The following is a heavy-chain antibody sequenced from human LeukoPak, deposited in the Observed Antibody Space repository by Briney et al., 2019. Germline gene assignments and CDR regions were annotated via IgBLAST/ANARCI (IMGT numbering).Heavy chain of an antibody. Sequence: PSETLSLTCTVSGGSISSGGYYWSWIRQHPGKGLEWIGYIYYSGSTNYNPSLKSRVTISVDTSKNQFSLKLSSVTAADTAVYYCARLEQWLVYFDYWGQGTLVTVSS. V-gene: IGHV4-61*08. J-gene: IGHJ4*02. D-gene: IGHD6-19*01. CDR1: GGSISSGGYY. CDR2: IYYSGST. CDR3: ARLEQWLVYFDY.